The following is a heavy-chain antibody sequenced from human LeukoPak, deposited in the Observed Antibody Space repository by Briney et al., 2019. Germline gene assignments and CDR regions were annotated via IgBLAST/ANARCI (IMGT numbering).Heavy chain of an antibody. Sequence: SETLSLTCTVSGGSISSSSYYWGWIRQPPGKGLEXXXSIYYSGSTYYNPSLKSRVTISVDTSKNQFSLKLSSVTAADTAVYYCARSPNSGYDPFDYWGQGTLVTVSS. CDR3: ARSPNSGYDPFDY. D-gene: IGHD5-12*01. CDR2: IYYSGST. CDR1: GGSISSSSYY. J-gene: IGHJ4*02. V-gene: IGHV4-39*01.